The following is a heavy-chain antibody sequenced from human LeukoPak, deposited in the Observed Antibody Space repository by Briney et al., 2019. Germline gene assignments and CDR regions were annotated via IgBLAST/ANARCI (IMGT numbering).Heavy chain of an antibody. CDR1: GFTFSSYA. J-gene: IGHJ5*02. CDR3: AKDRVSHYYDSSGS. D-gene: IGHD3-22*01. Sequence: GGSLRLSCAASGFTFSSYAMSWVRQAPGKGLEWVSGISGSGGSTYYADSVKGRFTISRDNSKNTLYLQMNSLRAEDTAVYYCAKDRVSHYYDSSGSWGQGTLVTVSS. V-gene: IGHV3-23*01. CDR2: ISGSGGST.